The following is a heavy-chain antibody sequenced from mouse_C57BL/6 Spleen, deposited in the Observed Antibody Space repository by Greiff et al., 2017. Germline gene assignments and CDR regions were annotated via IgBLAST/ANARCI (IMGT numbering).Heavy chain of an antibody. CDR1: GYTFTSYW. V-gene: IGHV1-53*01. D-gene: IGHD1-1*01. J-gene: IGHJ2*01. CDR2: INPSNGGT. CDR3: ARGGDITTVVAYYFDY. Sequence: QVQLQQPGTELVKPGASVKLSCKASGYTFTSYWMHWVKQRPGQGLEWIGNINPSNGGTNYNEKFKSKATLTVDKSSSTAYMQLSSLTSEDSAVYYCARGGDITTVVAYYFDYWGQGTTLTVSS.